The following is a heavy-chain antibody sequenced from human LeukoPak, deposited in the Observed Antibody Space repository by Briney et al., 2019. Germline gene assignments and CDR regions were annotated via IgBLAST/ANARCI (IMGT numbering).Heavy chain of an antibody. J-gene: IGHJ6*03. V-gene: IGHV3-23*01. CDR1: GITLSNYG. CDR3: AKGYCSSTACWDYYYMDV. Sequence: GGSLRLSCAVSGITLSNYGMSWVRQVPGKGLEWVAGISDSGGRTNYADSVKGRFTISRDNSKSTLYLQMNSLRAEDTAVYYCAKGYCSSTACWDYYYMDVWGKGTTVTVSS. D-gene: IGHD2-2*01. CDR2: ISDSGGRT.